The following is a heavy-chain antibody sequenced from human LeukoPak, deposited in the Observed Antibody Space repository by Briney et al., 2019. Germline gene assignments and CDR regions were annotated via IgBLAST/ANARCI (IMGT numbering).Heavy chain of an antibody. D-gene: IGHD5-12*01. V-gene: IGHV3-21*01. CDR2: ISISSSYI. CDR3: ARGIVATLDYFDY. Sequence: GGSLRLSCAASGFTFSSYSMNWVRQAPGKGLEWVSSISISSSYIYYADSVKGRFTISRDNAKNSLYLQMNSLRAEDTDVYYCARGIVATLDYFDYWGQGTLVTVSS. CDR1: GFTFSSYS. J-gene: IGHJ4*02.